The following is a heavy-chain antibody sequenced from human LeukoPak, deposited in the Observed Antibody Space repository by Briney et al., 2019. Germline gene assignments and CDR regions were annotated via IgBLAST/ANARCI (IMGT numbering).Heavy chain of an antibody. D-gene: IGHD2-2*01. CDR3: ARSGRHCSSTSCYPRPSNWFDP. J-gene: IGHJ5*02. Sequence: SKTLSLTCTVSGGSISSYYWSWIRQPPGKGLEWIGYIYTSGSTYYNPSLKSRVTISVDTSKNQFSLKLSSVTAADTAVYYCARSGRHCSSTSCYPRPSNWFDPWGQGTLVTVSS. CDR2: IYTSGST. CDR1: GGSISSYY. V-gene: IGHV4-4*09.